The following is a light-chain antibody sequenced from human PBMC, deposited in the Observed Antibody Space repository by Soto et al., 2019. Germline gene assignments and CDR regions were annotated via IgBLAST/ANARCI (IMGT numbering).Light chain of an antibody. V-gene: IGKV1-33*01. J-gene: IGKJ3*01. CDR1: QDISNY. CDR2: DAS. Sequence: DIQITQSPSSLSASVVDRVNLTCHASQDISNYLNWYQQKPGKAPKLLIYDASNLETGVPSRFSGSGSGTDFTFTISSLQPEDIATYYCQKYDNLPFNCGTGHKGDIK. CDR3: QKYDNLPFN.